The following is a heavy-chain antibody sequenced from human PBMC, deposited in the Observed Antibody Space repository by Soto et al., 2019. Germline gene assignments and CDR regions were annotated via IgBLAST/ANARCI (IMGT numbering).Heavy chain of an antibody. CDR3: ARDLGGPDY. J-gene: IGHJ4*02. D-gene: IGHD3-16*01. Sequence: GGALRLSCAACVFSLSPYWMHWVRQVPGRGLDWVARLSSDGFGAAYADSVKGRFFISRDIARNTLSLQMNSLRADDTAVYYCARDLGGPDYWGRGTSVTVSS. CDR1: VFSLSPYW. V-gene: IGHV3-74*03. CDR2: LSSDGFGA.